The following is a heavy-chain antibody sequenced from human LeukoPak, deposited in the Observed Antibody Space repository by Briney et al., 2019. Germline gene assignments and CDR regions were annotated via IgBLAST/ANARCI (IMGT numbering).Heavy chain of an antibody. V-gene: IGHV1-69*16. CDR1: GGTFSSYT. J-gene: IGHJ4*02. Sequence: GASVKVSCKASGGTFSSYTISWVRQAPGQGLEWMGRIIPILGIANYAQKFQGRVTITTDESTSTAYMELSSLRSEDTAVYYCAREYYYDSSGYYFFDYWGQGTLVTVSS. CDR3: AREYYYDSSGYYFFDY. D-gene: IGHD3-22*01. CDR2: IIPILGIA.